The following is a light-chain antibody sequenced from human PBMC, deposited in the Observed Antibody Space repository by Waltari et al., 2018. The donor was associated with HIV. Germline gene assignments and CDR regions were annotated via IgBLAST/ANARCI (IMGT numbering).Light chain of an antibody. V-gene: IGKV1-9*01. Sequence: DIQLTQSPSFLSASVGDRVTITCRASQDINSFLAWYQQKPGKAPKLLIYAASTLQSGVPSRFCGSGSGTEFTLTISGLQPEDFATYYCQQLNTYLLYTFGQGTKLEIK. CDR1: QDINSF. J-gene: IGKJ2*01. CDR2: AAS. CDR3: QQLNTYLLYT.